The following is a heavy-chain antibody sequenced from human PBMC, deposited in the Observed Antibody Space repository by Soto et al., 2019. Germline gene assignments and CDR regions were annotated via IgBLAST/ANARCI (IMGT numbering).Heavy chain of an antibody. J-gene: IGHJ1*01. CDR2: LTTAA. D-gene: IGHD3-16*01. Sequence: PGGSLRLSCAASGFIIGNFGMSWVRQAPGKGLEWLSGLTTAAYYADSVRGRFIISRDDSKNTLYLQMNSLSAEDTAVYYCARAYTDYVEYFQHWGQGALVTVSS. V-gene: IGHV3-23*01. CDR1: GFIIGNFG. CDR3: ARAYTDYVEYFQH.